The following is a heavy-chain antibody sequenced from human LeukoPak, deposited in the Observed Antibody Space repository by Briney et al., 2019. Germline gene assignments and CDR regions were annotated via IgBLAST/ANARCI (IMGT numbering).Heavy chain of an antibody. CDR3: VRGSADTPMAPIFY. Sequence: SVKVSCKASGGIFSSYAISWVRQAPGQGLEWMGGIIPIFGTANYAQKFQGRVTITVDESTSTAYMELSSLRSEDTAVYYCVRGSADTPMAPIFYWGQGTLVSVSS. J-gene: IGHJ4*02. CDR2: IIPIFGTA. CDR1: GGIFSSYA. D-gene: IGHD5-18*01. V-gene: IGHV1-69*01.